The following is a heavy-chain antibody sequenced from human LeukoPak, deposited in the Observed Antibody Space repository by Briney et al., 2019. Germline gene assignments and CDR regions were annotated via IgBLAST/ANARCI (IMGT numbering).Heavy chain of an antibody. CDR3: ARDSGRYYDILTGYYPTSWFDP. D-gene: IGHD3-9*01. Sequence: PSETLSLTCTVCGGSISSYYWSWIRQPPGKGLEWIGYIYYSGSTNYNPSLKSRVTISVDTSKNQFSLKLSSVTAADTAVYYCARDSGRYYDILTGYYPTSWFDPWGQGTLVTVSS. CDR1: GGSISSYY. J-gene: IGHJ5*02. V-gene: IGHV4-59*01. CDR2: IYYSGST.